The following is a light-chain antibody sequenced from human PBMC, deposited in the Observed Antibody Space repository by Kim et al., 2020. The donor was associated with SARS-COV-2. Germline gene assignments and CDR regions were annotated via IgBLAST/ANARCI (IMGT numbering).Light chain of an antibody. CDR1: KLGDKY. CDR2: QDN. Sequence: VSPGQTVSVTCSGDKLGDKYTYGYQQKPGQSPVLVIYQDNKRPSGIPERFSGSSSGNTATLTISGTQAIDEADYYCQTWDSSTPWVFGGGTQLTVL. CDR3: QTWDSSTPWV. V-gene: IGLV3-1*01. J-gene: IGLJ3*02.